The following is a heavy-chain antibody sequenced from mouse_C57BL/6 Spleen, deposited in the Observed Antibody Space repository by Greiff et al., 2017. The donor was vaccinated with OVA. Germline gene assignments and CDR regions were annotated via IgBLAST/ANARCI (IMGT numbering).Heavy chain of an antibody. CDR1: GYAFSSSW. D-gene: IGHD1-1*01. CDR3: ARRAYGVMDY. J-gene: IGHJ4*01. CDR2: IYPGDGDT. V-gene: IGHV1-82*01. Sequence: QVQLQQSGPELVKPGASVKISCKASGYAFSSSWMNWVKQRPGKGLEWIGRIYPGDGDTNYNGKFKGKATLTADKSSSTAYMQLSSLTSEDSAVYFCARRAYGVMDYWGQGTSVTVSS.